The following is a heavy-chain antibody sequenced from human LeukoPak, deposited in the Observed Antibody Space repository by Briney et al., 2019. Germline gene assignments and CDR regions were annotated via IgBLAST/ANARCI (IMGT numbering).Heavy chain of an antibody. CDR3: TRDQTPYY. V-gene: IGHV3-49*04. CDR1: GFTFGDYA. Sequence: GRSLRLSCTASGFTFGDYAMTWVRQAPGKGLEWVGFIRSEAYGGTPEYAASVKGRFTISGDDSKSIAYLQMNSLKTEDTAVYYCTRDQTPYYWGQGTLVTVSS. J-gene: IGHJ4*02. CDR2: IRSEAYGGTP.